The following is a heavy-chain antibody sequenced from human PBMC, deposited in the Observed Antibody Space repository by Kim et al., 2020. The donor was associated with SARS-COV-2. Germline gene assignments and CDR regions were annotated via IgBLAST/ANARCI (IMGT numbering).Heavy chain of an antibody. J-gene: IGHJ4*02. Sequence: SVKVSCKASGGTFSSYAISWVRQAPGQGLEWMGGIIPIFGTANYAQKFQGRVTITADESTSTAYMELSSLRSEDTAVYYCARDSMVRGVMCYWGQGTLVTVSS. V-gene: IGHV1-69*13. CDR1: GGTFSSYA. D-gene: IGHD3-10*01. CDR3: ARDSMVRGVMCY. CDR2: IIPIFGTA.